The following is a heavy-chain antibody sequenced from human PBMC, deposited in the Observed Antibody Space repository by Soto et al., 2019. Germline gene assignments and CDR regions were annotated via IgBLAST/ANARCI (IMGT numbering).Heavy chain of an antibody. J-gene: IGHJ6*02. V-gene: IGHV3-33*01. CDR1: GFTFSSYG. Sequence: GGSLRLSCAASGFTFSSYGMHWVRQAPGKGLERVAVIWDDGSNKYYADTVKGRFTISRDNSKNTLYLQMNSLRAEDTAVYYCARVQYYDFWSGYYLLSYGMDVWGQGTTVTVSS. CDR3: ARVQYYDFWSGYYLLSYGMDV. CDR2: IWDDGSNK. D-gene: IGHD3-3*01.